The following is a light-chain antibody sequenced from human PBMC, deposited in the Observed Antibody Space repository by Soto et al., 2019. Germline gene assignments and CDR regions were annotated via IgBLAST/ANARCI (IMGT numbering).Light chain of an antibody. CDR3: QQSGGSLYT. CDR1: QTMNSNY. Sequence: EVVLTQSPGTLSLSPGERATLSCRASQTMNSNYLAWYQHKPGQAPRLLIFGASRRATGIPDRFIGSGSGTDFTLTFSRLEPEDIAVYYCQQSGGSLYTFGQGTKVEIK. V-gene: IGKV3-20*01. J-gene: IGKJ2*01. CDR2: GAS.